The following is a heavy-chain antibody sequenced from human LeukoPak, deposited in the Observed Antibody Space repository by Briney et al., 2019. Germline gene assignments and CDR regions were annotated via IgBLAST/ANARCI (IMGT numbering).Heavy chain of an antibody. V-gene: IGHV4-4*02. D-gene: IGHD5-12*01. Sequence: SGTLSLTCAVSGGSISSSNWWSWVRQPPGKGLEWIGEIYHSGSTNYNPSLESRVTISVDKSKNQFSLKLSSVTAADTAVYYCARDRIVDIVATRYYYGMDVWGKGTTVTVSS. CDR2: IYHSGST. CDR1: GGSISSSNW. J-gene: IGHJ6*04. CDR3: ARDRIVDIVATRYYYGMDV.